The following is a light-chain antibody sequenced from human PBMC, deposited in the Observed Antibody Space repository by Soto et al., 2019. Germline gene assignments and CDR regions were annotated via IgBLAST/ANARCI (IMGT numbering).Light chain of an antibody. CDR3: QQYYSTPWT. CDR2: WAS. Sequence: DIVMTQSPDSLAVSLGERATINCKSSQSVLYSSNNKNYLTWYQQKPGQPPKLLIYWASTRESGVPVRFSGSGSGTDFTLTISSLQAEDVAVYYCQQYYSTPWTFGQGTKVEIK. J-gene: IGKJ1*01. CDR1: QSVLYSSNNKNY. V-gene: IGKV4-1*01.